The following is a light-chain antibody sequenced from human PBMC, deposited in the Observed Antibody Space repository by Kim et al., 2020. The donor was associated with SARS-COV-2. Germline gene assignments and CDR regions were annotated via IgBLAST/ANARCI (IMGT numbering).Light chain of an antibody. CDR1: QGIGNY. V-gene: IGKV1-27*01. CDR2: AAS. Sequence: DIQMTQSPSSLSASVGDRVTITCRASQGIGNYLAWYQQKPGKVPEVLIYAASTLQSGVPSRFSGSGSGTDFTLTISSLQPEDVETYYCQKYNSAPRTFGQGTKVDIK. CDR3: QKYNSAPRT. J-gene: IGKJ1*01.